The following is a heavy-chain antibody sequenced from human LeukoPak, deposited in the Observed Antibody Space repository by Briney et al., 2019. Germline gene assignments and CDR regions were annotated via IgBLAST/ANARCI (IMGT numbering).Heavy chain of an antibody. V-gene: IGHV4-59*01. CDR3: ARARAAAGMVDY. Sequence: GSLRLSCAASGFTFSSYAMSWVRQAPGKGLEWIGYIYYSGSTNYNPSLKSRVTISVDTSKNQFSLKLSSVTAADTAVYYCARARAAAGMVDYWGQGTLVTVSS. D-gene: IGHD6-13*01. CDR1: GFTFSSYA. CDR2: IYYSGST. J-gene: IGHJ4*02.